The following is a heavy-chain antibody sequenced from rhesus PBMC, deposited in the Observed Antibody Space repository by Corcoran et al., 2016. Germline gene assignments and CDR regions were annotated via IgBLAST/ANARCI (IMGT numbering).Heavy chain of an antibody. Sequence: QVQLQESGPGLVKPSETLSLTCTVSGPSTSSNWWSWIRQPPGKGREWSWKVKGKGGGPTTAPSLRSRDTISKDASKNQFSLKWNSVTAANAAVYYCASQSGYTYWAYFDYWDQGVLVTVSS. V-gene: IGHV4-80*01. J-gene: IGHJ4*01. D-gene: IGHD5-24*01. CDR1: GPSTSSNW. CDR3: ASQSGYTYWAYFDY. CDR2: VKGKGGGP.